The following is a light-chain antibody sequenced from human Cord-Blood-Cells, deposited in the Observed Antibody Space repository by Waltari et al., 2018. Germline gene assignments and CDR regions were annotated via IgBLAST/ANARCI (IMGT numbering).Light chain of an antibody. CDR3: QVWDSSSDHWV. V-gene: IGLV3-21*04. J-gene: IGLJ3*02. CDR1: NIGSTS. Sequence: SYVLTQPPSVSVAPGKTARITCGGNNIGSTSVHWYQQKPGQAPVLVIYYASDRPSGIPERFSGSNSGNTATLTISRVEAGDEADYYCQVWDSSSDHWVFGGGTKLTVL. CDR2: YAS.